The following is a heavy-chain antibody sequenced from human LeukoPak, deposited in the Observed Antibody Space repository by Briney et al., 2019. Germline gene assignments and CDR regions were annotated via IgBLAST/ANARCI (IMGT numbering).Heavy chain of an antibody. Sequence: GGSLRLSCAASGFTFSSYEMNWVRQAPGKGLEWVSSISTSSSYIYYADSVKGRFTVSRHNAKNSLYLQMNSLRAEDTAVYYCARDDGSYSRSPGFDSWGQGTLVTVSS. V-gene: IGHV3-21*01. J-gene: IGHJ4*02. CDR1: GFTFSSYE. CDR2: ISTSSSYI. D-gene: IGHD1-26*01. CDR3: ARDDGSYSRSPGFDS.